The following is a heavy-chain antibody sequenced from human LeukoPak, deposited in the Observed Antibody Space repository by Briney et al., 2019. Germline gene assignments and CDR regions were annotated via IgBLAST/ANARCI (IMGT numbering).Heavy chain of an antibody. CDR1: GFTFSSYS. J-gene: IGHJ4*02. CDR3: AKEYTFHGVAHDSGYFDY. V-gene: IGHV3-21*04. Sequence: PGGPLRLSCAASGFTFSSYSMNWVRQAPGKGLEWVSSISSSSSYIYYADSVKGRFTISRDNAKSSLYLQMNSLRNEDMAFYFCAKEYTFHGVAHDSGYFDYWGQGTLVTVSS. CDR2: ISSSSSYI. D-gene: IGHD3-3*01.